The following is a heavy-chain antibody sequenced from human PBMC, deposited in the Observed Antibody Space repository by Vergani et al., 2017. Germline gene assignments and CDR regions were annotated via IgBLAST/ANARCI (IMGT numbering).Heavy chain of an antibody. J-gene: IGHJ2*01. D-gene: IGHD5-24*01. V-gene: IGHV4-34*01. CDR2: INHSGST. CDR3: ARDGMATSYWYFDL. Sequence: QVQLQQWRAGLLKPSETLSLTCAVYGGSFSGYYWSWIRQPPGKGLEWIGEINHSGSTNYNPSLKSRVTISVDTSKNQFSLKLSSVTAADTAVYYCARDGMATSYWYFDLWGRGTLVTVSS. CDR1: GGSFSGYY.